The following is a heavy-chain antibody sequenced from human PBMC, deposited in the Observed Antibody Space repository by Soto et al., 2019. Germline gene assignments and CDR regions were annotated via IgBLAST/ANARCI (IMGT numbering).Heavy chain of an antibody. J-gene: IGHJ4*02. Sequence: SETLSLTCAVSGGSISCGGYSWSWIRQPPGKGLEWIGYIYHSGSTYYIPSLKSRVTISVDRSKNQFSLKLSSVTAADTAVYYCARGRAVTLYYFDYWGQGTLVTVSS. CDR1: GGSISCGGYS. CDR3: ARGRAVTLYYFDY. CDR2: IYHSGST. V-gene: IGHV4-30-2*01. D-gene: IGHD4-17*01.